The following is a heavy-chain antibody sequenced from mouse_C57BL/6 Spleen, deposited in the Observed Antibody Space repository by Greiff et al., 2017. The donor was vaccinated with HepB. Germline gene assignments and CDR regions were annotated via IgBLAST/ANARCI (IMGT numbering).Heavy chain of an antibody. D-gene: IGHD2-1*01. CDR3: ARSLYYGNYGY. V-gene: IGHV1-50*01. CDR2: IDPSDSYT. J-gene: IGHJ2*01. CDR1: GYTFTSYW. Sequence: QVQLQQPGAELVKPGASVKLSCKASGYTFTSYWMQWVKQRPGQGLEWIGEIDPSDSYTNYNQKFKGKATLTVDTSSSTAYMQLSSLTSEDSAVYYCARSLYYGNYGYWGQGTTLTVSS.